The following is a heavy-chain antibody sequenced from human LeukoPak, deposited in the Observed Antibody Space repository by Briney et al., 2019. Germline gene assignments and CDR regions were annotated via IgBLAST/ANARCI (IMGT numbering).Heavy chain of an antibody. J-gene: IGHJ6*02. CDR1: GFTFDDYA. CDR2: ISWNRGSI. D-gene: IGHD5-18*01. CDR3: AKGKQLHYYYYGMDV. Sequence: GRSLRLSCAASGFTFDDYAMHWVRQAPGKGLEWVSGISWNRGSIGYADSVKGRFTISRDNAKNSLYLQMNSLRAEDTALYYCAKGKQLHYYYYGMDVWGQGTTITVSS. V-gene: IGHV3-9*01.